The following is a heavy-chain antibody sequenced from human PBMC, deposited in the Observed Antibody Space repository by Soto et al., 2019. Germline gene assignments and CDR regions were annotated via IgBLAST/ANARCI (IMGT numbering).Heavy chain of an antibody. CDR3: ARGYDSSSWYVYFQH. CDR1: GYTFTSYA. V-gene: IGHV1-3*01. CDR2: INAGNGNT. Sequence: EASVKVSCKASGYTFTSYAMHWVRQAPGQRLEWMGWINAGNGNTKYSQKFQGRVTITRDTSASTAYMELSSLRSEDTAVYYCARGYDSSSWYVYFQHWGQGTLVTSPQ. J-gene: IGHJ1*01. D-gene: IGHD6-13*01.